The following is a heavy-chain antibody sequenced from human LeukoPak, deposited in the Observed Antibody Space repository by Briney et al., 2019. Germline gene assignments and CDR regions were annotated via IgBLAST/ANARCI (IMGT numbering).Heavy chain of an antibody. Sequence: ASVTVSCKASGCTFTSYGIGWVRQAPGQGLEWMGWISAYNGNTNYAQKFQGRVTITTDESTSTAYMGLSSLRSEDTAVYYCAYLGPIFGEQFGDYWGQGTLVTVSS. CDR1: GCTFTSYG. J-gene: IGHJ4*02. CDR2: ISAYNGNT. CDR3: AYLGPIFGEQFGDY. D-gene: IGHD3-3*02. V-gene: IGHV1-18*01.